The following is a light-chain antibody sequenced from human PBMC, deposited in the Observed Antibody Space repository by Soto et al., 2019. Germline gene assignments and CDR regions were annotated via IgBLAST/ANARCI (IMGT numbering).Light chain of an antibody. CDR1: EDINSN. V-gene: IGKV3-15*01. CDR3: HQYNNWPPA. J-gene: IGKJ4*01. Sequence: EIVMTQSPSTLSVSPGERATLSCRASEDINSNVAWWYQQQPGQAPWLLIYGASTRATCIPARFSGSGSGTEFTLSIGSLQSEDFAVYYCHQYNNWPPAFGGGTKVDIK. CDR2: GAS.